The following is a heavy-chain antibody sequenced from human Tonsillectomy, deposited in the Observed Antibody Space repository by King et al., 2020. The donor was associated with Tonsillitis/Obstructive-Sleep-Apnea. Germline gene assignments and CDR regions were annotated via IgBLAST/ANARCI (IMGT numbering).Heavy chain of an antibody. CDR1: GGSFSGYY. J-gene: IGHJ3*02. CDR3: ARGGWVVVVPAAIFGAFDI. CDR2: INHSGST. Sequence: VQLQQWGAGLLKPSETLSLTCAVYGGSFSGYYWSGIRQPPGKGLEWIGEINHSGSTNYNPSLKSRVTISVDTSKNQFSLKLSSVTAADTAVYYCARGGWVVVVPAAIFGAFDIWGQGTMVTVSS. D-gene: IGHD2-2*02. V-gene: IGHV4-34*01.